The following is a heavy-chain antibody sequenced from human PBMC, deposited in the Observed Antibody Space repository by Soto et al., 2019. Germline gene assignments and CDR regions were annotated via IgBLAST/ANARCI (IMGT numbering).Heavy chain of an antibody. CDR2: IYYSGST. J-gene: IGHJ6*02. V-gene: IGHV4-59*01. D-gene: IGHD3-10*01. Sequence: SDTLSLTCTVSGGSISSYYWSWIRQPPGKGLEWIGYIYYSGSTNYNPSLKSRVTISVDTSKNQFSLKLSSVTAADTAVYYCARDLLMVRGVIHYYGMDVWGQGTTVTVSS. CDR1: GGSISSYY. CDR3: ARDLLMVRGVIHYYGMDV.